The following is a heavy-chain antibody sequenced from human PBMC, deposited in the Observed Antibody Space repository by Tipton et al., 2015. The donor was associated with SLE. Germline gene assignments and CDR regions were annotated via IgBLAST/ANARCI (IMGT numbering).Heavy chain of an antibody. Sequence: TLSLTCTVSGGSISSRGYYWSWIRQHPGKGLEWIGYIYYTGRPYYNPAPKSRVTIPVDTSKNKISLKLSSVTAADTAVYYCASSYSGYAYAFDIWGQGTMVTVSS. CDR2: IYYTGRP. CDR3: ASSYSGYAYAFDI. CDR1: GGSISSRGYY. V-gene: IGHV4-31*03. D-gene: IGHD5-12*01. J-gene: IGHJ3*02.